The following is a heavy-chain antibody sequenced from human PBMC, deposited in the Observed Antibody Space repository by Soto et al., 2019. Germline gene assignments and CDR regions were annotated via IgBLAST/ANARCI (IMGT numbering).Heavy chain of an antibody. CDR3: ARGAPYGDYLDY. CDR2: IGTAGDT. J-gene: IGHJ4*02. CDR1: GFTFSSYD. V-gene: IGHV3-13*04. Sequence: PGGSLRLSCAASGFTFSSYDVHWVRQATGKGLEWVSAIGTAGDTYYPGSVKGRFTISRENAKNSLYLQMNSLRAGDTAVYYCARGAPYGDYLDYWGQGTLVTVSS. D-gene: IGHD1-26*01.